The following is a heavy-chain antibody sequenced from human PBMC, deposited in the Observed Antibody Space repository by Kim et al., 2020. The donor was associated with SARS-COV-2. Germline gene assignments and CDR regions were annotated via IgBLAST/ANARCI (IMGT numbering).Heavy chain of an antibody. D-gene: IGHD6-19*01. CDR3: VRDGGGTVAVTGPPSYYYGLDV. CDR1: GFVFSNYW. V-gene: IGHV3-7*01. Sequence: GGSLRLSCAASGFVFSNYWMTWVRQAPGKGLEWVANIKKDGNEKFYVDSVKGRFTISRDNAKRSVFLQLNSLRHEDTAVYYCVRDGGGTVAVTGPPSYYYGLDVWGQGTTVTVS. J-gene: IGHJ6*02. CDR2: IKKDGNEK.